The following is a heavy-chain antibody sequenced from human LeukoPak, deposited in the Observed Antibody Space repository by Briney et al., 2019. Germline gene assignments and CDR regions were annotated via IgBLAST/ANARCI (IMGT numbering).Heavy chain of an antibody. CDR1: GFTFSSYA. V-gene: IGHV3-23*01. CDR3: AKTMVRGVIRPYYFDY. Sequence: PGGSLRLSCAASGFTFSSYAMSWVRQAPGKGLEWVSAISGSGGSTYYADSVKGRFTISRDNSKNTLYLQMNSLRAEDTAVYYCAKTMVRGVIRPYYFDYWGQGTLVTVSS. CDR2: ISGSGGST. D-gene: IGHD3-10*01. J-gene: IGHJ4*02.